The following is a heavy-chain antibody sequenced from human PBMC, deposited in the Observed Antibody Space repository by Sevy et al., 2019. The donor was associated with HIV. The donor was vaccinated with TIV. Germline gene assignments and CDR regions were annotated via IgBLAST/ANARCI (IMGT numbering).Heavy chain of an antibody. V-gene: IGHV1-24*01. J-gene: IGHJ4*02. CDR1: GYTLSEVS. CDR2: FVPEDGEI. Sequence: GSVKVSCKVPGYTLSEVSMHWVRQAPGKGLEWMGGFVPEDGEIVYAQNFQGRVTVAEDTLTDTAYLEVTNLRSEDTATYFCVIGDTPRLTGSGTRLKDQSLNYFHFWGQGTLVTVSS. CDR3: VIGDTPRLTGSGTRLKDQSLNYFHF. D-gene: IGHD2-2*01.